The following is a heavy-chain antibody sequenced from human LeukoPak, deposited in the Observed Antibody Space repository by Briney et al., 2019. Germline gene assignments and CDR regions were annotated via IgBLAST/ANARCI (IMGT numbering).Heavy chain of an antibody. CDR3: TTGLDYYGSAPTDY. Sequence: PGGSLRLSCAASGFTVSSNYMSWVRQAPGKGLEWVSVIYSGGSTYYADSVKGRFTISRDNSKNTLYLQMNSLKTEDTAVYYCTTGLDYYGSAPTDYWGQGTLVTVSS. CDR1: GFTVSSNY. J-gene: IGHJ4*02. D-gene: IGHD3-10*01. V-gene: IGHV3-53*01. CDR2: IYSGGST.